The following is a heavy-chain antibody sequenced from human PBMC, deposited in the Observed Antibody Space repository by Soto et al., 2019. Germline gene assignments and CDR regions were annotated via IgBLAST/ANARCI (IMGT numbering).Heavy chain of an antibody. D-gene: IGHD5-12*01. J-gene: IGHJ6*03. V-gene: IGHV3-23*01. CDR2: ISGSGGST. CDR1: GFTFSSYA. CDR3: ARYSGIGFRFYYYYMDV. Sequence: GGSLRLSCAASGFTFSSYAMSWVRQAPGKGLEWVSAISGSGGSTYYADSVKGRFTISRDNSKNTLYLQMNSLRAEDTAVYYCARYSGIGFRFYYYYMDVWGKGTTVTVSS.